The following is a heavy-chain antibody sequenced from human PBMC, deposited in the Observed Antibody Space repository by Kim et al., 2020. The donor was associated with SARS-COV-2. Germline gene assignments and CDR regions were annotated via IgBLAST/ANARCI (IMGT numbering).Heavy chain of an antibody. V-gene: IGHV6-1*01. CDR2: TYYRSKWYN. Sequence: SQTLSLTCSISGDSVSSNSAAWNWIRQSPSRGLEWLGRTYYRSKWYNDYAVSVKSRITINPDTSKNQFSVQLNSVTPEDTAVYYCAREPSFVVVTAKPFDHWGQGTLVTVSS. D-gene: IGHD2-21*02. CDR1: GDSVSSNSAA. CDR3: AREPSFVVVTAKPFDH. J-gene: IGHJ4*02.